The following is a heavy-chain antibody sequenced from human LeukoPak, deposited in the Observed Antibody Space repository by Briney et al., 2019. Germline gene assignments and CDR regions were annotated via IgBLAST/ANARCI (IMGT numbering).Heavy chain of an antibody. D-gene: IGHD6-6*01. Sequence: PGGSLRLSCEASGFTFSSYGMSWVRQAPGKGLEWVSSISDDGRSTCYADSVKGRFTISKDNSKNTMYLQMNNLRAEDTAIYYCAKRVPYTSSSVYFDYWGQGTLVTVSS. CDR2: ISDDGRST. V-gene: IGHV3-23*01. CDR3: AKRVPYTSSSVYFDY. CDR1: GFTFSSYG. J-gene: IGHJ4*02.